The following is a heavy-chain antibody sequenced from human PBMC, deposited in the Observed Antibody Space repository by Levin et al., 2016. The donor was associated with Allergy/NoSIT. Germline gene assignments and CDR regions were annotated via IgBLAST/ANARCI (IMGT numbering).Heavy chain of an antibody. Sequence: WIRQPPGKGLEWVGFIRSKAYGGTTEYAASVKGRFTISRDDSKSIAYLQMNSLKTEDTAVYYCTPAIAAADPPFDYWGQGTLVTVSS. CDR3: TPAIAAADPPFDY. J-gene: IGHJ4*02. D-gene: IGHD6-13*01. V-gene: IGHV3-49*02. CDR2: IRSKAYGGTT.